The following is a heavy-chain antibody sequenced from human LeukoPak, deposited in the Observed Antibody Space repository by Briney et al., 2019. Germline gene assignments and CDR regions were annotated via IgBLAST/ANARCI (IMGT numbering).Heavy chain of an antibody. CDR3: AGGVRATRSYCSSTSCYWFDP. CDR1: GYTFTSYD. D-gene: IGHD2-2*01. CDR2: MNPNSGNT. J-gene: IGHJ5*02. V-gene: IGHV1-8*01. Sequence: ASVKVSCKASGYTFTSYDINWVRQATGQGLEWMGWMNPNSGNTGYAQKFQGRVTMTRNTSISTAYMELSSLRSEDTAVYYCAGGVRATRSYCSSTSCYWFDPWGQGTLVTVSS.